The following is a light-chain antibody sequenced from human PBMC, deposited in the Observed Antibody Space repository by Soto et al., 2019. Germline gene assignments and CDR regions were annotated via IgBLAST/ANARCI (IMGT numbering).Light chain of an antibody. CDR1: QSVSSN. CDR2: GAS. CDR3: QQYKNWPIT. V-gene: IGKV3-15*01. Sequence: EIVMTQSPATLSVSPGESATLSCRASQSVSSNLAWYQQKPGQAPRXLIYGASTRATGIPARFSGSGSGTELTITISSLQSEDGEVYYCQQYKNWPITFGQGTRLEI. J-gene: IGKJ5*01.